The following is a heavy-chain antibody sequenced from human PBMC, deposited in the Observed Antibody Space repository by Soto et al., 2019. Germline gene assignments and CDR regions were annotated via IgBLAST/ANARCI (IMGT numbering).Heavy chain of an antibody. V-gene: IGHV4-59*01. CDR3: ARITFHDHFSY. Sequence: SETLSLTCTVSGGSISSYYWSCIRQPPGKGLEWIGYIYYSGSTNYNPSLKSRVTISVDTSKNQFSLKLSSVTAADTAEYYCARITFHDHFSYWAQGTLVPVSS. J-gene: IGHJ4*02. CDR1: GGSISSYY. CDR2: IYYSGST.